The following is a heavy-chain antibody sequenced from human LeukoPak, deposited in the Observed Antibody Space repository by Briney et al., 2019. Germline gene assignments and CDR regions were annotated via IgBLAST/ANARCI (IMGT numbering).Heavy chain of an antibody. V-gene: IGHV4-4*09. CDR1: GGSLIRYY. Sequence: PSETLSLTCTVSGGSLIRYYWSGIRQPPEKGLEWIGYIYTSGSTNYNPSLKSRVTISVDTSKNQFSLKLSSVTAADTAVYYCARLGTVTEDYWGQGTLVTVSS. J-gene: IGHJ4*02. D-gene: IGHD4-17*01. CDR3: ARLGTVTEDY. CDR2: IYTSGST.